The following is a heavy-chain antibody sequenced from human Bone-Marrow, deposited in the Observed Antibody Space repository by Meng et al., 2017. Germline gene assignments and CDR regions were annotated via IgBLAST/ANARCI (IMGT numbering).Heavy chain of an antibody. CDR2: IIPIFGTA. Sequence: SVKVSCKASGGTFSSYAISWVRQAPGQGLEWMGGIIPIFGTANYAQKFQGRVTITADESTSTAYMELSSLRSEDTAVYYCARDHVKAVAGMGNWFDPWGQGTLVTVSS. D-gene: IGHD6-19*01. CDR3: ARDHVKAVAGMGNWFDP. V-gene: IGHV1-69*13. J-gene: IGHJ5*02. CDR1: GGTFSSYA.